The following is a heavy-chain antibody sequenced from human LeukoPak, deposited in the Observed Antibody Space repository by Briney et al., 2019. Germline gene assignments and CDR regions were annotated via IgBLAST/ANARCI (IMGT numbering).Heavy chain of an antibody. V-gene: IGHV3-33*01. CDR3: TRYNNDHFDY. CDR1: GFTFGGYG. Sequence: GSSLRLSCAGSGFTFGGYGMHWFRQTPGKGLEWVAVIAYDGSRAFYADSVKVRFTISRDNSKNTMSVQMDDLRAEDTAVYYCTRYNNDHFDYWGQGTLVTASS. J-gene: IGHJ4*02. CDR2: IAYDGSRA. D-gene: IGHD1-14*01.